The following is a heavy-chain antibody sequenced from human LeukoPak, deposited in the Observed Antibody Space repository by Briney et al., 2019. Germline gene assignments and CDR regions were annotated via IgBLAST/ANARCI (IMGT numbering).Heavy chain of an antibody. J-gene: IGHJ4*02. Sequence: SVKVSCKASGGTFSSYAISWVRQAPGQGLEWMGRIIPIFGIANYAQKFQGRVTITADKSTSTAYMELSSLRSEDTAVYYCARGIPPPNIVGATTPFDYWGQGTLVTVSS. V-gene: IGHV1-69*04. CDR2: IIPIFGIA. CDR1: GGTFSSYA. CDR3: ARGIPPPNIVGATTPFDY. D-gene: IGHD1-26*01.